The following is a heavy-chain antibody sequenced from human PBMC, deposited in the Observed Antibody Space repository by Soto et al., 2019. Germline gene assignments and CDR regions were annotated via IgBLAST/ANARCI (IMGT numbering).Heavy chain of an antibody. CDR3: AKDRYFASYYFDY. Sequence: VGSLRLSCAASGFTFTGFAVHWVRQAPGKGLEWVAVISYDGRNSHYADSVKGRLTISRDNSKNTVFLQMNSLTTEDTAVYYCAKDRYFASYYFDYWGQGTRVTVSS. D-gene: IGHD3-9*01. V-gene: IGHV3-30*04. J-gene: IGHJ4*02. CDR2: ISYDGRNS. CDR1: GFTFTGFA.